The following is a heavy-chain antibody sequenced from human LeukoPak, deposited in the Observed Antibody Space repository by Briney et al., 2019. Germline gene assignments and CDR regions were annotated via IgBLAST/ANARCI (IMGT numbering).Heavy chain of an antibody. Sequence: SETLSLTCTVSGGSISSYYWSWIRQPPGKGLEWIGYIYYSGSTNYNPSLKSRVTISVDTSKNQFSLKLSSVTAADTAVYCCARFTRGGYGSGSAGGYYYGMDVWGQGTTVTVSS. J-gene: IGHJ6*02. CDR3: ARFTRGGYGSGSAGGYYYGMDV. CDR1: GGSISSYY. CDR2: IYYSGST. V-gene: IGHV4-59*08. D-gene: IGHD3-10*01.